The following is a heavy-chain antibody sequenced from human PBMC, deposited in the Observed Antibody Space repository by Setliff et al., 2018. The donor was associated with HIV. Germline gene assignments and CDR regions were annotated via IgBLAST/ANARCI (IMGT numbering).Heavy chain of an antibody. D-gene: IGHD3-16*01. V-gene: IGHV4-59*01. CDR1: GGSTSRNC. J-gene: IGHJ6*03. CDR3: ARADLGPRYMDV. CDR2: IYYRGST. Sequence: SETLSLTCSVSGGSTSRNCWSWIRLPPGKGLEWIGNIYYRGSTNYNPSLKSRVTISVDMSKNQFSLKLSSVTAADTAVYYCARADLGPRYMDVWGKGTTVTVSS.